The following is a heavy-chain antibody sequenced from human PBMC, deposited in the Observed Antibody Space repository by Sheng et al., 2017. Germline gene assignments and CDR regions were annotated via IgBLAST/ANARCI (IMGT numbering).Heavy chain of an antibody. CDR2: IYTSGST. V-gene: IGHV4-4*07. CDR3: ARDSPSIAAAGPYFDY. J-gene: IGHJ4*02. CDR1: GGSISSYY. D-gene: IGHD6-13*01. Sequence: QVQLQESGPGLVKPSETLSLTCTVSGGSISSYYWSWIRQPAGKGLEWIGRIYTSGSTNYNPSLKSRVTMSVDTSKNQFSLKLSSVTAADTAVYYCARDSPSIAAAGPYFDYWGQGTLVTVSS.